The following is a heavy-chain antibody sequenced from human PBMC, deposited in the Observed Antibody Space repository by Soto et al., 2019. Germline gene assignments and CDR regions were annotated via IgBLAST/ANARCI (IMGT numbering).Heavy chain of an antibody. V-gene: IGHV3-23*01. J-gene: IGHJ4*01. CDR2: ISGSGGSI. D-gene: IGHD5-12*01. CDR3: AKAGGGYTKWHFDS. CDR1: GFTFSDYA. Sequence: GGSLRLSCAGSGFTFSDYAMSWVRQAPGKGLEWVSGISGSGGSIYNADSVKGRFTISRDNSKNTLYLQMNSLRAEDTAVYYCAKAGGGYTKWHFDSWGHGSLVTVSS.